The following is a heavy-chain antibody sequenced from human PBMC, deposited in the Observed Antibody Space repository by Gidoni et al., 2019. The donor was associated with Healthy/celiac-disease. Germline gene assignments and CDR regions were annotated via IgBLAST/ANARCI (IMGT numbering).Heavy chain of an antibody. J-gene: IGHJ4*02. D-gene: IGHD2-15*01. V-gene: IGHV4-59*01. Sequence: QVQLQESGPGLVKPSETLSLTCTVAGGSNSSYYWSWIRQPPGKGLEWIGYIYYSGSTNYNPSLKSRVTISVDTSKNQFSLKLSSVTAADTALYYCARDYCSGGSCYDYWGQGTLVTVSS. CDR2: IYYSGST. CDR3: ARDYCSGGSCYDY. CDR1: GGSNSSYY.